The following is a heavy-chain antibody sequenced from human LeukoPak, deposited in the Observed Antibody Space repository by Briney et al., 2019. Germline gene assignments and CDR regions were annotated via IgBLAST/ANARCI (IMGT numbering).Heavy chain of an antibody. J-gene: IGHJ4*02. V-gene: IGHV1-18*01. CDR3: ARGDYYGSGSYYNDPIGDY. D-gene: IGHD3-10*01. Sequence: ASVKVSCKASGYTFTSYGISWVRQAPGQGLEWMGGISAYNGNTNYAQKLQGRVTMTTDTSTSTAYMELRSLRSDDTAVYYCARGDYYGSGSYYNDPIGDYWGQGTLVTVSS. CDR1: GYTFTSYG. CDR2: ISAYNGNT.